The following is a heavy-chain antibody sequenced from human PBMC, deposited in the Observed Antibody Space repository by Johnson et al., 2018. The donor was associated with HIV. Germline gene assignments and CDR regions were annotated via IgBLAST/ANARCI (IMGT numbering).Heavy chain of an antibody. CDR1: GFTLSKYA. CDR2: ISGSGGST. V-gene: IGHV3-23*04. CDR3: ARDSRYNNYGGGSVGAFDI. Sequence: VQLVESGGGVVQPGRSLRLSCAASGFTLSKYAMHWVRQAPGKGLEWVSAISGSGGSTYYADSVKGRFTISRDNSKNTLYLQMNSLRTEDTAVYYCARDSRYNNYGGGSVGAFDIWGQGTSVTVSS. J-gene: IGHJ3*02. D-gene: IGHD4-11*01.